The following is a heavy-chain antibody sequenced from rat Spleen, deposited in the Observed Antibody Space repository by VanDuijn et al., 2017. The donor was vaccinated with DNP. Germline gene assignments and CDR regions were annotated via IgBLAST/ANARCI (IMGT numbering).Heavy chain of an antibody. CDR3: ARAGFGTYLYYFDY. Sequence: QVQLKESGPVLVQASETLSLTCTVSGFSLTNYGVIWVRQSPGKGLEWMGAIWNTGGTRYSSALKSRMSISKDTSKSQVFLKMNSLQTEDTATYYCARAGFGTYLYYFDYWGQGVMVKVSS. D-gene: IGHD1-3*01. CDR2: IWNTGGT. V-gene: IGHV2-41*01. CDR1: GFSLTNYG. J-gene: IGHJ2*01.